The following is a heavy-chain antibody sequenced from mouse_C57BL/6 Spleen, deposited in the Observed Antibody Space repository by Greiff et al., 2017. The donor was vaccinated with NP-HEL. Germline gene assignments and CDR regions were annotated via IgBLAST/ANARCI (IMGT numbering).Heavy chain of an antibody. CDR2: INPNNGGT. CDR1: GYTFTDYY. D-gene: IGHD1-1*01. CDR3: GREDGSSLYGMVY. V-gene: IGHV1-26*01. Sequence: EVQLQQSGPELVKPGASVKISCKASGYTFTDYYMNWVKQSHGKSLEWIGDINPNNGGTSYNQKFKGKATLTVDKSSSTAYMELRSLTSEDSVVYYCGREDGSSLYGMVYWGQGTSVTVSS. J-gene: IGHJ4*01.